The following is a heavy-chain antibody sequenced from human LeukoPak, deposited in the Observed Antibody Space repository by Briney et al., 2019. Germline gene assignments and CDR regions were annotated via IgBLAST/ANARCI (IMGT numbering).Heavy chain of an antibody. CDR1: GGSISNYY. CDR3: ARWGVPSGSYSIFDY. CDR2: RYYSGST. V-gene: IGHV4-39*01. Sequence: SETLSLTCTVSGGSISNYYWGWIRQPPGKGLEWIGIRYYSGSTYYNPSLKSRVTISVDTPKNQFSLKLSSVTAADTAVYYCARWGVPSGSYSIFDYWGQGTLVTVSS. J-gene: IGHJ4*02. D-gene: IGHD3-10*01.